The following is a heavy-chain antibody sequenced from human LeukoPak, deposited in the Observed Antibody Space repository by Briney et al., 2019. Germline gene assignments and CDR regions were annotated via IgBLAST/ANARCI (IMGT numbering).Heavy chain of an antibody. CDR1: GGSISSAAYY. V-gene: IGHV4-39*01. D-gene: IGHD6-13*01. CDR2: IYYTGTT. J-gene: IGHJ5*02. Sequence: SETLSLTCTVSGGSISSAAYYWGWVRQPPGKGLDWIGSIYYTGTTYYSPSLQTRATLSFDTSKNQFSLKLISVTAADTAAYFCARRPIAAGNNWFDPWGQGTLVTVSS. CDR3: ARRPIAAGNNWFDP.